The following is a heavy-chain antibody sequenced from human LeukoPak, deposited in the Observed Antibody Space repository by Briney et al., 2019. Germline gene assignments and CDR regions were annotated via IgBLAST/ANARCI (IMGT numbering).Heavy chain of an antibody. CDR3: ARHHHSSSWYFAFDV. Sequence: PGGSLRLSCAASGFTVRSNYMSWVRLAPGKGLEWVSVIYSGGSTNYAVPVKGRFTISRDNSKNTLYLQMNSLRAEDTAVYYCARHHHSSSWYFAFDVWGQGTMVTVSS. J-gene: IGHJ3*01. V-gene: IGHV3-66*04. D-gene: IGHD6-13*01. CDR1: GFTVRSNY. CDR2: IYSGGST.